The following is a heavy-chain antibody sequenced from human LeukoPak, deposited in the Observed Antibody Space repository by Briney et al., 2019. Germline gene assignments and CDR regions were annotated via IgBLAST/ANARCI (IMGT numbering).Heavy chain of an antibody. Sequence: SGTLSLTCAVSGGSFSSSNWWSWVRQPPGKGLEWIGEIYHSGSTNYNPSLKSRVTISVDKSKNQFSLKLSSVTAADTAVYYCARTYSGSYEAFDYWGQGTLVTVSS. D-gene: IGHD1-26*01. CDR2: IYHSGST. CDR3: ARTYSGSYEAFDY. CDR1: GGSFSSSNW. J-gene: IGHJ4*02. V-gene: IGHV4-4*02.